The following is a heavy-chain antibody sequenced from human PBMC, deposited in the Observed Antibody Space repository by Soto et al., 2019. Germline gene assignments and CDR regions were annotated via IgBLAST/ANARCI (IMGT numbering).Heavy chain of an antibody. D-gene: IGHD3-22*01. Sequence: GGSLRLSCAASGFTLSSYAMSWVRQAPGKGLEWVSAIWYDGSNKYYADSVKGRFTISRDNSKNTLYLQMNSLRAEDTAVYYCARDGDYYDSSGPGNYFDYWGQGTLVTVSS. CDR2: IWYDGSNK. CDR3: ARDGDYYDSSGPGNYFDY. J-gene: IGHJ4*02. V-gene: IGHV3-33*08. CDR1: GFTLSSYA.